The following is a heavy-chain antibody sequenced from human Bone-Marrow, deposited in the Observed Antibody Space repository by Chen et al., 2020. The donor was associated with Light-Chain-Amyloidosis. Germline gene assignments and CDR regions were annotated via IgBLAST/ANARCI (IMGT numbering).Heavy chain of an antibody. CDR1: DSTFVPSA. Sequence: QVQLVESGGGVVQPGGSLGLSGVASDSTFVPSAMPWVRQAPGKGLEWVAFMRYDDRDKYYADSVKGRFTISRDNSKNTLYLEMSSLRVEDTAVYYCVSPPPGSGVMPDYWGQGTLVTVSS. D-gene: IGHD3-16*01. CDR2: MRYDDRDK. CDR3: VSPPPGSGVMPDY. V-gene: IGHV3-30*02. J-gene: IGHJ4*02.